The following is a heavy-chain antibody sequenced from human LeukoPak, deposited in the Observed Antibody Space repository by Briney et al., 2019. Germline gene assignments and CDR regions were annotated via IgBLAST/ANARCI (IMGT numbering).Heavy chain of an antibody. D-gene: IGHD4-17*01. J-gene: IGHJ3*02. V-gene: IGHV1-69*05. CDR1: GGTISSYA. CDR2: IIPIFGTA. CDR3: AXXXXXXXXXXXXXXGVXTVDAFDI. Sequence: GSSVKVSCKASGGTISSYAISWVRQAHGQGLEWMGGIIPIFGTANYAQKFQGRVTITTDESTSTAYMELSSLRSDDKSAYYCAXXXXXXXXXXXXXXGVXTVDAFDIWGQGTMVTVSS.